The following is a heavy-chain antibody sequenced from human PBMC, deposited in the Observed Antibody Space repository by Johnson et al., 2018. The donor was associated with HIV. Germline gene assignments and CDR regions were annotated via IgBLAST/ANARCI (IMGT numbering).Heavy chain of an antibody. J-gene: IGHJ3*01. CDR3: AKAQVLADDCFNV. CDR1: GFTFSSYA. V-gene: IGHV3-30-3*01. Sequence: QMLLVESGGGVVQPGRSLRLSCAASGFTFSSYAMHWVRQAPGKGLEWVAVISYDGSNKYYADSVKGRFTISRDNSKNTLYLQMNSLRAEDAAKYYCAKAQVLADDCFNVWGQGTVVTVSS. D-gene: IGHD2-8*02. CDR2: ISYDGSNK.